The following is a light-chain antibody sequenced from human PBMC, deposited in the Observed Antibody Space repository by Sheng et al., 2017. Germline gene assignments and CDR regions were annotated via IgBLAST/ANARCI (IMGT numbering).Light chain of an antibody. J-gene: IGLJ2*01. CDR1: KLGDKY. Sequence: SYELTQPPSVSVSPGQTASITCSGDKLGDKYACWYQQKPGQSPVLIIYQDDKRPSGIPERFSGSNSGNTATLTISGTQAMDEADYYCQVWDSRKVVFGGGTKLTVL. V-gene: IGLV3-1*01. CDR2: QDD. CDR3: QVWDSRKVV.